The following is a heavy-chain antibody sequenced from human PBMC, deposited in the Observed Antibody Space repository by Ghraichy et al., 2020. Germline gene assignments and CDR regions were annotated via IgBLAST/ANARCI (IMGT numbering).Heavy chain of an antibody. J-gene: IGHJ2*01. CDR3: ARPARAGYCSGGSCYSFGSAWYFDL. CDR2: INHSGST. Sequence: SETLSLTCAVYGGSFSGYYWSWIRQPPGKGLEWIGEINHSGSTNYNPSLKSRVTISVDTSKNQFSLKLSSVTAADTAVYYCARPARAGYCSGGSCYSFGSAWYFDLWGRGTLVTVSS. CDR1: GGSFSGYY. D-gene: IGHD2-15*01. V-gene: IGHV4-34*01.